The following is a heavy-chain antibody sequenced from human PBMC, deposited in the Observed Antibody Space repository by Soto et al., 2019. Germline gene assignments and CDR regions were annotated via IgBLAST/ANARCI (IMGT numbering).Heavy chain of an antibody. CDR2: SHQSGNT. Sequence: QVQLQESGPGLVKPSGTLSLTCAVSGVSISSHDWWTWFRQPPGKGLEWIGESHQSGNTNYNSSLESRVTISLDKSKNQFSLQLSSVTVADTAVYYCATRDTGRVYWGQGTLVTVSS. CDR1: GVSISSHDW. V-gene: IGHV4-4*02. J-gene: IGHJ4*02. CDR3: ATRDTGRVY. D-gene: IGHD5-18*01.